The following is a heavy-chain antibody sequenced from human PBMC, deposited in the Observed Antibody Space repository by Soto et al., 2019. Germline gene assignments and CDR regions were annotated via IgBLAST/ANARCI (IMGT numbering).Heavy chain of an antibody. CDR3: ARAGLERPGSYFDY. V-gene: IGHV4-30-4*01. CDR1: GGSISSGDYY. Sequence: QVQLQESGPGLVKPSQTLSLTCTVSGGSISSGDYYWSWIRQPPGKGLEWIGYIYYSGSTYYNPSLKSRVTISVDPSKNQSSLKLSSVTAADTAVYYCARAGLERPGSYFDYWGQGTLVTVSS. CDR2: IYYSGST. J-gene: IGHJ4*02. D-gene: IGHD1-1*01.